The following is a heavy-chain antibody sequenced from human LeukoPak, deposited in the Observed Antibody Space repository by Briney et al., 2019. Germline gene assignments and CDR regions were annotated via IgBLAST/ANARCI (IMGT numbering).Heavy chain of an antibody. CDR3: AAGLPGTTAYDHYYINV. V-gene: IGHV4-4*07. CDR2: IYTGGST. D-gene: IGHD2-2*01. J-gene: IGHJ6*03. CDR1: GGSISTYY. Sequence: PSETLSLTCTVSGGSISTYYWNWIRQPAGKGLEWIGRIYTGGSTKYNPALESRVTISADTSKNQCSLKVTSATAADTAVYYCAAGLPGTTAYDHYYINVWGKGTTVTVSS.